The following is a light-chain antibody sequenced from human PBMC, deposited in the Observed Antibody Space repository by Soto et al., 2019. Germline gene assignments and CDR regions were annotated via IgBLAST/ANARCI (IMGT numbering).Light chain of an antibody. V-gene: IGLV2-14*01. CDR2: EVS. CDR3: SSYTSNSIV. CDR1: SSDVGGYNY. Sequence: QSVLTQPASVSGSPGQSITISCTGTSSDVGGYNYVSWYQQHPGKAPKLMIYEVSFRPSGISNRFSGSKSGNTASLTISGLQAEDEADYYCSSYTSNSIVFGTGTKATV. J-gene: IGLJ1*01.